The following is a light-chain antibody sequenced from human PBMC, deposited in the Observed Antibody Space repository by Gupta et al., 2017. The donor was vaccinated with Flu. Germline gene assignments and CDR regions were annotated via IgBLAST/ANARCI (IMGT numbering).Light chain of an antibody. CDR2: GKN. J-gene: IGLJ2*01. CDR3: NYRDSSANHL. CDR1: SLRRYS. V-gene: IGLV3-19*01. Sequence: SSELTQDPAVSVALGQTVRITCQGDSLRRYSANWYQQRPGQAPVLVIYGKNNRPSGIPDRVSGASSGNTASLTITGAQAEDEADYYCNYRDSSANHLFGGGTQLTVL.